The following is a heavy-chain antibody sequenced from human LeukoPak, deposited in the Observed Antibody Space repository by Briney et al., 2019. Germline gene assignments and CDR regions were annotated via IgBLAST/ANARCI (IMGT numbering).Heavy chain of an antibody. CDR3: ARGVFYYDTSGRGYYFDY. Sequence: PSETLSLTCIVSGGSMSSYYWSWIRQPAGKGLEWIGRMYTDGSTNYNPSLKSRVTISVDTSKNQFSLKLSSVTAADTAVYYCARGVFYYDTSGRGYYFDYWGQGTLVTVSS. CDR2: MYTDGST. V-gene: IGHV4-4*07. CDR1: GGSMSSYY. J-gene: IGHJ4*02. D-gene: IGHD3-22*01.